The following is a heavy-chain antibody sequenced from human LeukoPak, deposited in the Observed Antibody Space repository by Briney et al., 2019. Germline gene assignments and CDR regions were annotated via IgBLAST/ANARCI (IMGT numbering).Heavy chain of an antibody. CDR3: ARDSRGVIIIDAFDI. J-gene: IGHJ3*02. V-gene: IGHV3-11*04. D-gene: IGHD3-10*01. CDR2: ISSSGSTI. Sequence: GGSLRLSCGASGFTFSDYYMSWIRQAPGKGLEWVSYISSSGSTIYYADSVKGRFTISRDNAKNSLYLQMNSLRAEDTSVYYCARDSRGVIIIDAFDIWGQGTMVTVSS. CDR1: GFTFSDYY.